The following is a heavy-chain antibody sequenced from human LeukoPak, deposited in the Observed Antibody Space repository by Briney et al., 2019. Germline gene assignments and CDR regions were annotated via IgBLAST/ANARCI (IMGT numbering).Heavy chain of an antibody. CDR2: IYPGDSDT. Sequence: GESLKISCKGSGYSFTSYWIGWVRQMPGKGLEWMGIIYPGDSDTRYSPSFQGQVTISADKSISTAYLQWSSLKASDTAMYYCARLSQHVLLWFGEWTPGYMDVWGKGTTVTVSS. CDR3: ARLSQHVLLWFGEWTPGYMDV. CDR1: GYSFTSYW. J-gene: IGHJ6*03. V-gene: IGHV5-51*01. D-gene: IGHD3-10*01.